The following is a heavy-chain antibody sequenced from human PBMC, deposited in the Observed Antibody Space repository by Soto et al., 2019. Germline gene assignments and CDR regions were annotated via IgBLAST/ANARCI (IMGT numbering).Heavy chain of an antibody. CDR1: SDSISSYY. Sequence: PSETMSLPNTVSSDSISSYYWIWIRKSPGKGLEWIGYTDYSGNTNYNPSLKSRVTISGDTSKNQFSLRLSSVTAADTAVYYCARAVGDPLYYLDYWGQGTLVTVSS. D-gene: IGHD6-19*01. V-gene: IGHV4-59*08. J-gene: IGHJ4*02. CDR3: ARAVGDPLYYLDY. CDR2: TDYSGNT.